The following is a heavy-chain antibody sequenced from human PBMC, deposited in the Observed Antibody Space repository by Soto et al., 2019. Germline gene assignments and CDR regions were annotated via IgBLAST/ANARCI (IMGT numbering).Heavy chain of an antibody. V-gene: IGHV3-53*01. CDR2: IYSGGST. CDR1: GFTFDTYA. CDR3: ARTRRGAMDV. D-gene: IGHD1-1*01. Sequence: GGSLRLSCAASGFTFDTYAMTWVRQAPGKGLEWVSVIYSGGSTYYADSVKGRFTISRDNSKNTLYLQMNSLRAEDTAVYYCARTRRGAMDVWGQGTTVTVSS. J-gene: IGHJ6*02.